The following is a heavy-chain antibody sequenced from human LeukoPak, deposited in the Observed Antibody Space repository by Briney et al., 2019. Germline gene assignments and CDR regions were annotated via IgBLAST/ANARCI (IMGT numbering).Heavy chain of an antibody. V-gene: IGHV3-23*01. CDR3: AKRDGYNSNPLKD. CDR2: ISGSGSST. J-gene: IGHJ4*02. CDR1: GFTFSSYA. D-gene: IGHD5-24*01. Sequence: GGSLRLSCAASGFTFSSYAMSWVRQAPGKGLEWVSAISGSGSSTYYADSVKVRFTISIDNSKNTLYLQMNSLRAEEMALYYCAKRDGYNSNPLKDLGPGTLVTVSS.